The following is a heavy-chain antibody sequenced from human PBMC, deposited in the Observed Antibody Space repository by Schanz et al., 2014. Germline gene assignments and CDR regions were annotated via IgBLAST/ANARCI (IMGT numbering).Heavy chain of an antibody. J-gene: IGHJ4*02. Sequence: EVQLVESGGGLVKPGGSLRLSCATSGFTFSQAWMSWVRQAPGKGLEWVSSITASGDYMHYADSVKGRFTISRDNARNSLYLQMNNLRVEDTAVYYCARRNFYDKSAAFDYWGQGSLVTVSS. CDR1: GFTFSQAW. D-gene: IGHD3-9*01. CDR3: ARRNFYDKSAAFDY. V-gene: IGHV3-21*04. CDR2: ITASGDYM.